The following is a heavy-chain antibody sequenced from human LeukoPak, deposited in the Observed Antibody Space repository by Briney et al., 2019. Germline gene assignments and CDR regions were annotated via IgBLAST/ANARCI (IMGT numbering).Heavy chain of an antibody. CDR1: GGSISSSSYY. V-gene: IGHV4-39*01. D-gene: IGHD4-17*01. CDR3: ARSARDYAWFDP. Sequence: SETLSLTCTVSGGSISSSSYYWGWIRQPPGKGLEWIGSIYYSGSTSYNPSLKRRVTISVDTSKNQCSLKLSSVTAADTAVYYCARSARDYAWFDPWGQGTLATVSS. J-gene: IGHJ5*02. CDR2: IYYSGST.